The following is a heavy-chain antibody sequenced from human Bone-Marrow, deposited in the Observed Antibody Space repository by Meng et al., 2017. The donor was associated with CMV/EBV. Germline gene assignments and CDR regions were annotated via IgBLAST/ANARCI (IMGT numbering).Heavy chain of an antibody. Sequence: LRLSCTVSGGSISSGGYYWSWIRQHPGKGLEWIGYIYYSGSTYYNPSLKSRVTISVDTSKNQFSLKLSSVTAADTAVYYCARGHLGYCSSTSCAPWWFDPWGQGTLVTGSS. J-gene: IGHJ5*02. CDR2: IYYSGST. CDR3: ARGHLGYCSSTSCAPWWFDP. CDR1: GGSISSGGYY. D-gene: IGHD2-2*01. V-gene: IGHV4-31*03.